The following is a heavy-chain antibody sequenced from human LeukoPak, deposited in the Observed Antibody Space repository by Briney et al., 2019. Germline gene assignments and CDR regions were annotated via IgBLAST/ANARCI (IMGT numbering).Heavy chain of an antibody. D-gene: IGHD3-16*01. V-gene: IGHV3-30*02. Sequence: GGSLRLSCAASGFTFSSYGMHWVSQAPGKGLEWVAFIRYDGSNKYYADSVKGRFTISRDNSKNTLYLQMNSLRAEDTAVYYCAKDHPGVVRLGGYFDYWGQGTLVTVSS. CDR1: GFTFSSYG. CDR2: IRYDGSNK. CDR3: AKDHPGVVRLGGYFDY. J-gene: IGHJ4*02.